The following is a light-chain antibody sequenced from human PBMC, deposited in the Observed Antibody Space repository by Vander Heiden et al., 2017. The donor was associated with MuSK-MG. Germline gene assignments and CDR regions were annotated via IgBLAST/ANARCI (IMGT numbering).Light chain of an antibody. Sequence: IQLTHPPSSLSASVGDRVTITCRASQGISSWLAWFQQKPGKAPKLLIYAASNLERGVPSRFSGSGSGTDFSLTISSLQPEDIATYYCQQYENFPLTFGQGTKVEIK. V-gene: IGKV1-12*01. CDR3: QQYENFPLT. CDR2: AAS. J-gene: IGKJ4*01. CDR1: QGISSW.